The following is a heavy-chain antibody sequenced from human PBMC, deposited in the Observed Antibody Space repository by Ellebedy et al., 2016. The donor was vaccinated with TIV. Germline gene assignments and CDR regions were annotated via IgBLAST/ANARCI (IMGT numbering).Heavy chain of an antibody. CDR3: ARDVGQWLVRYFFDY. J-gene: IGHJ4*02. D-gene: IGHD6-19*01. CDR2: INPNSGAT. V-gene: IGHV1-2*02. CDR1: GYIFTGYY. Sequence: ASVKVSCKASGYIFTGYYIHCVRQAPGQGLEWMGWINPNSGATHYAQKFQGRVTMSRDTSISTAYMELSRLTSDDTAVYYCARDVGQWLVRYFFDYWGQGTLVTVSS.